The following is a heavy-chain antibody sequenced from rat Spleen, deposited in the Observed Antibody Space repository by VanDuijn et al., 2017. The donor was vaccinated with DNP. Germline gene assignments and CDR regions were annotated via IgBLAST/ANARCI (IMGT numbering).Heavy chain of an antibody. CDR3: ARHGDYGGRGAYFDS. J-gene: IGHJ2*01. Sequence: EVQLVESGGGLVQPGRSLKLSCAASGLTFSDYAMAWVRQAPKKGLEWVASISYEGSSTYYGDSVKGRFTISRDNAKSTLYLQMNSLRSEDTATYYCARHGDYGGRGAYFDSWGQGVMVTVSS. D-gene: IGHD1-11*01. CDR2: ISYEGSST. V-gene: IGHV5-22*01. CDR1: GLTFSDYA.